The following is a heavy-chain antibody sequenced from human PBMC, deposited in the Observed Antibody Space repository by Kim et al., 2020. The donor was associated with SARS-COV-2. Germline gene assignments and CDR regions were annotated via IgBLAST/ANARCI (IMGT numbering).Heavy chain of an antibody. CDR2: ISSSSSYT. D-gene: IGHD2-8*01. J-gene: IGHJ5*02. Sequence: GGSLRLSCAASGFTFSDYYMSWIRQAPGKGLEWVSYISSSSSYTNYADSVKGRFTISRDNAKNSLYLQMNSLRAEDTAVYYCARGSVLHRPSGFDPWGQGTLVTVS. CDR1: GFTFSDYY. CDR3: ARGSVLHRPSGFDP. V-gene: IGHV3-11*06.